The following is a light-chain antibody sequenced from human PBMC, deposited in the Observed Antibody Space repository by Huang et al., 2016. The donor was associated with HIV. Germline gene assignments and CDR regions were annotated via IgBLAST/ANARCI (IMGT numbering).Light chain of an antibody. J-gene: IGKJ4*01. V-gene: IGKV3-15*01. CDR3: HQYNNWLLS. CDR1: RSVSSN. Sequence: IVMTQSPATLSVSPGERVTLSCRANRSVSSNLAWYQQRPGQAPRRLIDGSSTRAPGIPARFSGSGSGTDCSLTISSLQSEDCALYYCHQYNNWLLSFGGGTRVDI. CDR2: GSS.